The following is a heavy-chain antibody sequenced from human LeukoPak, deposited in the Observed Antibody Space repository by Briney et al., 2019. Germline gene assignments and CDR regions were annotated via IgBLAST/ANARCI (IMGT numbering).Heavy chain of an antibody. Sequence: ASVKVSCKAPVYTFTRHYLHWMRQAPGHGLEWMGGVNPNPNSGTTTYAQLFQGKVTMTRDMSTSTVYMELSSLRSEDTAVYYCARALVGATGGLDYWGQGTLVTVSS. V-gene: IGHV1-2*02. CDR2: VNPNPNSGTT. CDR1: VYTFTRHY. CDR3: ARALVGATGGLDY. D-gene: IGHD1-26*01. J-gene: IGHJ4*02.